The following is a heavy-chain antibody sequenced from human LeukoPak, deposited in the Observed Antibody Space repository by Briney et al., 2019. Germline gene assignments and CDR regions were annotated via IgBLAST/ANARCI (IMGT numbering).Heavy chain of an antibody. CDR3: ARTIGYCSSTSCYTGIMFDY. V-gene: IGHV1-18*01. D-gene: IGHD2-2*02. CDR1: GYTFTSYG. J-gene: IGHJ4*02. CDR2: ISAYNGNT. Sequence: GASVKVSCKASGYTFTSYGISWARQAPGQGLEWMGWISAYNGNTNYAQKLQGRVTMTTDTSTCTAYMELRSLRSDDTAVYYCARTIGYCSSTSCYTGIMFDYWGQGTLVTVSS.